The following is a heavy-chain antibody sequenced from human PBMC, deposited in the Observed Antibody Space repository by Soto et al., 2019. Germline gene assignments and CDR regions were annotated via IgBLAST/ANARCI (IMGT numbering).Heavy chain of an antibody. CDR1: GGTFSSYA. J-gene: IGHJ6*02. CDR3: ASHGGRSPEGRYYYGMDV. V-gene: IGHV1-69*12. Sequence: QVQLVQSGAEVKKPGSSVKVSCKASGGTFSSYAISWVRQAPGQGLEWMGGIIPIFGTADYAQKFQGRVTITADESTSTAYVGLSTLRSEDTAVYYCASHGGRSPEGRYYYGMDVWGQGTTVTVSS. CDR2: IIPIFGTA. D-gene: IGHD1-26*01.